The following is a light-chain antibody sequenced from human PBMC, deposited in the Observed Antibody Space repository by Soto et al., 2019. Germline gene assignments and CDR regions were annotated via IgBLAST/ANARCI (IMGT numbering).Light chain of an antibody. V-gene: IGKV3-20*01. CDR2: DAS. CDR3: HQYAWSPLT. CDR1: QTVPRSY. Sequence: EIVLTQSPGTLSLSPGERATLSCRASQTVPRSYLAWYQQRPGQAPGLLIYDASTMATGIPDRFSGSESGTDFTLTISSLQPEDFAVYYCHQYAWSPLTFGQGTRLEIK. J-gene: IGKJ5*01.